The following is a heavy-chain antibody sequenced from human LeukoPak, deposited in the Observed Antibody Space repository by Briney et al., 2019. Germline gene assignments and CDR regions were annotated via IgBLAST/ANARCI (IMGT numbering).Heavy chain of an antibody. J-gene: IGHJ3*02. CDR3: AHRQSGKDAFDI. CDR2: IYWDDEK. V-gene: IGHV2-5*02. CDR1: GFSLSTSGVG. Sequence: SGPTLVKPTQTLTLTCTFSGFSLSTSGVGVGWIRQPPGKALDWLALIYWDDEKRYSPSLKSRLTITKDTSKNQVVLTMTNMDPVDTATYYCAHRQSGKDAFDIWGQATMVTVSS.